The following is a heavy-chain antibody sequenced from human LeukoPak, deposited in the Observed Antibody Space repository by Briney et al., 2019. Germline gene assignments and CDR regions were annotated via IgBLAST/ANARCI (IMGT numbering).Heavy chain of an antibody. Sequence: GASVKVSCKASGDTFSNYAISWVRQAPGQGLEWMGAIIPVFGTTNYARKFQGRVTITADTYTTTSYMELSSLTSEDTAIYYCASQYWVPAAFYYAFDAWGKGTTVTVSS. J-gene: IGHJ6*04. D-gene: IGHD2-2*01. CDR1: GDTFSNYA. CDR3: ASQYWVPAAFYYAFDA. V-gene: IGHV1-69*06. CDR2: IIPVFGTT.